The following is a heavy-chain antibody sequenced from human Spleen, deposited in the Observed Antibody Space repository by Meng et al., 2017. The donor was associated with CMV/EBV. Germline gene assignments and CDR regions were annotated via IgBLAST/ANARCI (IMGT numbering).Heavy chain of an antibody. Sequence: GGSLRLSCTASGFTFDDYGMSWVRQVPGMGPEWISAISVSGDRTSYADSVKGRFTISRDNSKNSLWLQMNGLRAEDTALYYCAPVGGWGTGTPTTMITWGQGTLVTVSS. CDR1: GFTFDDYG. CDR3: APVGGWGTGTPTTMIT. V-gene: IGHV3-23*01. J-gene: IGHJ5*02. CDR2: ISVSGDRT. D-gene: IGHD4-17*01.